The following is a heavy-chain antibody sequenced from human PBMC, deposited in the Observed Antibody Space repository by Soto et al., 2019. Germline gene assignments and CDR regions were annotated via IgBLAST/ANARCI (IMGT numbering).Heavy chain of an antibody. D-gene: IGHD6-19*01. CDR2: IYYSGST. Sequence: PSETLSLTCTVSGGSISSYYWSWIRQPPGKGLEWIGYIYYSGSTNYNPSLKSRVTISVDTSKNQFSLKLSSVTAADTAVYYCARLGSSGWFVGSFDYWGQGTLVTVSS. J-gene: IGHJ4*02. CDR3: ARLGSSGWFVGSFDY. V-gene: IGHV4-59*01. CDR1: GGSISSYY.